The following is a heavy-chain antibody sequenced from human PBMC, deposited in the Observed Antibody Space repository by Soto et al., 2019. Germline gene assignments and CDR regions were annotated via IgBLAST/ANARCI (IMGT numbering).Heavy chain of an antibody. D-gene: IGHD5-12*01. CDR2: INHSGST. V-gene: IGHV4-34*01. CDR1: CGSFSGYY. CDR3: ARAGVATIYPGNNWFDP. Sequence: SETLSLTCAVYCGSFSGYYWSWIRQPPGKGLEWIGEINHSGSTNYNPSLKSRVTMSVDTSKNQFSLNLSSVTAADTAMYYCARAGVATIYPGNNWFDPWGQGTLVTVSS. J-gene: IGHJ5*02.